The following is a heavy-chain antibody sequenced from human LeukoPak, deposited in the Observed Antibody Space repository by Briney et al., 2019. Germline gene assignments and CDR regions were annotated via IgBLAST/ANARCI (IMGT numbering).Heavy chain of an antibody. CDR1: GYPFTTWE. CDR2: INPSGGST. CDR3: ARMDGGYDY. V-gene: IGHV1-46*01. J-gene: IGHJ4*02. Sequence: ASVKVSCKTSGYPFTTWEINWVRQAAGQGLEWMGIINPSGGSTSYAQKFQGRVTMTRDTSTSTVYMELSSLRSEDTAVYYCARMDGGYDYWGQGTLVTVSS. D-gene: IGHD2-15*01.